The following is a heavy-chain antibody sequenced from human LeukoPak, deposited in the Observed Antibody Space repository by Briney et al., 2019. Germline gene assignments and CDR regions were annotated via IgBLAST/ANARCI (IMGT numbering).Heavy chain of an antibody. J-gene: IGHJ4*02. CDR1: GFTFSDYY. D-gene: IGHD3-22*01. CDR2: ICDSGRTL. V-gene: IGHV3-11*01. CDR3: ARDRLGDYDHSGYYDK. Sequence: GGSLRLSCAASGFTFSDYYRSWIRQAPGKGLEWVSYICDSGRTLYYADSVKGGFTISRDNAKNFVYLQMNNLGAEDTAVYYCARDRLGDYDHSGYYDKWGQGTLVTVSS.